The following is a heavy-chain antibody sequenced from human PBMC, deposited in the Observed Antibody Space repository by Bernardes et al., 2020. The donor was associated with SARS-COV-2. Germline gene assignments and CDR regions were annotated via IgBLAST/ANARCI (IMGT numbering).Heavy chain of an antibody. J-gene: IGHJ6*02. D-gene: IGHD3-9*01. CDR1: GFTFEDYG. CDR3: ARGAMGLRYLDSYYYGLDV. Sequence: GGSLRLSCAASGFTFEDYGMTWVRQAPGKGLEWVSGIKWDGDNTGSAGSVKGRFTISRDNAKNSLYLQMNSLRVEDTAISFCARGAMGLRYLDSYYYGLDVWGRGTTVTVSS. CDR2: IKWDGDNT. V-gene: IGHV3-20*04.